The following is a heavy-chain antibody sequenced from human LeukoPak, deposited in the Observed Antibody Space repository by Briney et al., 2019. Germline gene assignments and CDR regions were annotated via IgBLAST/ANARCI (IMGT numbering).Heavy chain of an antibody. CDR2: IYYSGST. V-gene: IGHV4-39*01. CDR1: GGSISSSSYY. CDR3: ARHRNPVSFGEHNWFDP. D-gene: IGHD3-10*01. J-gene: IGHJ5*02. Sequence: KPSVTLSLTCTVAGGSISSSSYYWGWIRQPPGKGLEWIGSIYYSGSTYYNPSLKSRVTISVDTSKNQFSLKLSSVTASDTAVYYCARHRNPVSFGEHNWFDPWVQGTLVTVSS.